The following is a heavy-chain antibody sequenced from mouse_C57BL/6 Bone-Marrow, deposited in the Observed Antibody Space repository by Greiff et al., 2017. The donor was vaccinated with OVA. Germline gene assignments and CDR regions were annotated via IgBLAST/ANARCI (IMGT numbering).Heavy chain of an antibody. D-gene: IGHD2-4*01. CDR1: GFTFSSYA. CDR2: ISDGGSYT. CDR3: ARDFPLYDYEAY. Sequence: EVKLVESGGGLVKPGGSLKLSCAASGFTFSSYAMSWVRQTPEKRLEWVATISDGGSYTYYPDNVKGRFTISRDNAKNNLYLQMSHLKSEDTAMYYCARDFPLYDYEAYWGQGTLVTVSA. J-gene: IGHJ3*01. V-gene: IGHV5-4*01.